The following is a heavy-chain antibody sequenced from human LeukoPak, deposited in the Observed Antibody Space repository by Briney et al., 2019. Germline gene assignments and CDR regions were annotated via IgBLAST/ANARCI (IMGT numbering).Heavy chain of an antibody. CDR3: AREAKVGGALQY. Sequence: GGSLRLSCAASGCIFSDHWMHFVRQAPGEGLVWVSRINTDGGLTRYADSVQGRFIISRDTAKNTLFLQMNSLRAEDTAVYYCAREAKVGGALQYWGQGILVTVSS. J-gene: IGHJ4*02. V-gene: IGHV3-74*01. CDR1: GCIFSDHW. CDR2: INTDGGLT. D-gene: IGHD1-26*01.